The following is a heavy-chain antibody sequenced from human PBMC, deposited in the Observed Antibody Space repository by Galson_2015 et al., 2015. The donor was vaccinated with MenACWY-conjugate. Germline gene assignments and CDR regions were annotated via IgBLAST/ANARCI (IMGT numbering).Heavy chain of an antibody. CDR1: GFTFSSYA. CDR2: ISGSGGST. J-gene: IGHJ5*02. V-gene: IGHV3-23*01. CDR3: AKELIGGGYQLLSPWFDP. Sequence: SLRLSCAASGFTFSSYAMSWVRQAPGKGLEWVSAISGSGGSTYYADSVKGRFTISRDNSKNTLYLQMNSLRAEDTAVYDCAKELIGGGYQLLSPWFDPWGQGTLVTVSS. D-gene: IGHD2-2*01.